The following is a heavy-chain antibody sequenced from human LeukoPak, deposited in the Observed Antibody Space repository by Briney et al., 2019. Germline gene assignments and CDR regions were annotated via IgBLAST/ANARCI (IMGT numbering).Heavy chain of an antibody. V-gene: IGHV3-7*01. CDR3: ARDRSVYYYDSSGYYFLDY. CDR2: IKQDGSEK. CDR1: GFTFSSYW. D-gene: IGHD3-22*01. Sequence: GGSLRLSCAASGFTFSSYWMSWVRQAPGKGVEWVANIKQDGSEKYYVDSVKGGFSISRDSGKNSLYLQMNSLRAEDTAVYYCARDRSVYYYDSSGYYFLDYWGQGTLVTVSS. J-gene: IGHJ4*02.